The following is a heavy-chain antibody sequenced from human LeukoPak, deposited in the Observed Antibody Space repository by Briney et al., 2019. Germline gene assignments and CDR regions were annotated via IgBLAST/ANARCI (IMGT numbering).Heavy chain of an antibody. CDR2: ITWNSAAI. D-gene: IGHD7-27*01. Sequence: GRSLRLFCAASGFTFDAYAMYWVRQAPGKGLERVSGITWNSAAIGYADSVKGRFTISRDNAKNSLYLQMNSLRAEDTALYYCAKGTGRYYYYYGMDVWGQGTAVTVSS. J-gene: IGHJ6*02. V-gene: IGHV3-9*01. CDR3: AKGTGRYYYYYGMDV. CDR1: GFTFDAYA.